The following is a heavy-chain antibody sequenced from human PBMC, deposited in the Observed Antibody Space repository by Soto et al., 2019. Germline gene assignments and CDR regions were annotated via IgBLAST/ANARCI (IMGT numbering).Heavy chain of an antibody. V-gene: IGHV3-11*01. D-gene: IGHD6-19*01. Sequence: QGQLVESGGGLVKPGGSLRLSCAASRFIFSDYYMTWIRQAPGKGLEWVSYISTSGTTISYADSVKGRFTISRDDAKNSLYLQMNSLRAEDTAVYYCARAGGSGWSLDYWGQGTLVTVSS. J-gene: IGHJ4*02. CDR3: ARAGGSGWSLDY. CDR2: ISTSGTTI. CDR1: RFIFSDYY.